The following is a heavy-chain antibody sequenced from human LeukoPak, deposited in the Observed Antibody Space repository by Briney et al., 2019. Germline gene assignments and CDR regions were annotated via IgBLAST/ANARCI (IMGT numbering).Heavy chain of an antibody. CDR3: ASLSIAAFDY. V-gene: IGHV4-39*01. CDR1: GGSISSSSYY. CDR2: IYYSGST. Sequence: SETLSLTCTVSGGSISSSSYYWGWIRQPPGKELEWIGSIYYSGSTYYNPSLKSRVTISVDTSKNQFSLKLSSVTAADTAVYYCASLSIAAFDYWGQGTLVTVSS. D-gene: IGHD6-13*01. J-gene: IGHJ4*02.